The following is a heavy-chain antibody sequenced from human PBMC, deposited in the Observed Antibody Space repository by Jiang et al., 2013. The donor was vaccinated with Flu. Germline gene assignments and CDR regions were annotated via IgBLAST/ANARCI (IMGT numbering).Heavy chain of an antibody. J-gene: IGHJ1*01. CDR3: ARAIDVAAAGTIYFQH. CDR2: ISSNGGST. Sequence: GLVQPGGSLRLSCAASGFTFSSYSMQWVRQAPGKGLEYIASISSNGGSTYHANSAKGRFTISRDNSKNTLYLQMGGVRAEDMAVYYCARAIDVAAAGTIYFQHWGQGTLVTVSS. CDR1: GFTFSSYS. V-gene: IGHV3-64*01. D-gene: IGHD6-13*01.